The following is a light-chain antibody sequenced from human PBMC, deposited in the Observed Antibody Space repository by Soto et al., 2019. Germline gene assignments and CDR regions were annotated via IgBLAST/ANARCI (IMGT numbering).Light chain of an antibody. CDR3: QQYGTSPPRT. Sequence: EIVLTQSPGTLSLSPGERATLSCRASQSVSSSYLAWYQQKPGQAPRLLISGASSRATGISGRFSGSGSGTDFTLTISRRVPEDFAVYYCQQYGTSPPRTFGQGTRLEIK. CDR2: GAS. V-gene: IGKV3-20*01. CDR1: QSVSSSY. J-gene: IGKJ5*01.